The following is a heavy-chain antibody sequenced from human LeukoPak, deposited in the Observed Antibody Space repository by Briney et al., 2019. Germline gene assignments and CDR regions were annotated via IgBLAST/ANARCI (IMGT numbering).Heavy chain of an antibody. Sequence: SETLSLTCTVSGGSISSSTYYWGWIRQPPGKGLEWIGNIYYSGSTYYNPSLKSRVTISVDTSKNQFSPKLSSVTAADAALYYCARRRFTYGHIDYWGQGTLVTVSS. CDR1: GGSISSSTYY. CDR2: IYYSGST. CDR3: ARRRFTYGHIDY. J-gene: IGHJ4*02. V-gene: IGHV4-39*01. D-gene: IGHD5-18*01.